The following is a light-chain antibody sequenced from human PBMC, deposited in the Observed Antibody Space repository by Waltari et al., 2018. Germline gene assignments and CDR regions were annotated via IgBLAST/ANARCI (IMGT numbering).Light chain of an antibody. CDR1: QRISSF. V-gene: IGKV3-11*01. CDR3: QQRGRS. Sequence: EIVLTQSPAHLSLSPGYRATLSCRDSQRISSFLAWYQQKPGQAPRLLIFDGSNRATGIPARFSGSGSGTDFTLTISSLEPEDFAVYFCQQRGRSFGQGTKLEI. CDR2: DGS. J-gene: IGKJ2*01.